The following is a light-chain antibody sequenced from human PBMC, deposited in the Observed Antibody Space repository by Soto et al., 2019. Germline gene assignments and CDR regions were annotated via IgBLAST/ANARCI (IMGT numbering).Light chain of an antibody. Sequence: DIQMTHSPSTLSASVGDRVTITCRASQTVNTWLAWYQQKPGKAPKVLIFDASSLKTGVPSRFSGSGSGTEFTLTISSLQPDDFATYYCQHYNSYSEAFGQGTKVDIK. CDR1: QTVNTW. V-gene: IGKV1-5*01. CDR3: QHYNSYSEA. J-gene: IGKJ1*01. CDR2: DAS.